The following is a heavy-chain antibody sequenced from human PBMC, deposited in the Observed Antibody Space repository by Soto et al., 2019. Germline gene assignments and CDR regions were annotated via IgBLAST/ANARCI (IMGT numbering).Heavy chain of an antibody. CDR2: IKYSGTT. D-gene: IGHD1-26*01. V-gene: IGHV4-39*01. J-gene: IGHJ3*02. CDR1: GGSIGSRRCH. Sequence: SETLSLTCTVSGGSIGSRRCHWGWIRQPPGKGLEWIASIKYSGTTFYNPSLKSRVTLSVDTSKNQFALKLSSVTAAETAVYYCASHGITGRHYDAFHISAQRTMVT. CDR3: ASHGITGRHYDAFHI.